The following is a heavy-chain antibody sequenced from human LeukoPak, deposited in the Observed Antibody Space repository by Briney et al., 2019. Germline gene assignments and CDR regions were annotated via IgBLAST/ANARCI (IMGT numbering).Heavy chain of an antibody. CDR2: GGGTSGST. J-gene: IGHJ4*02. CDR3: VKEGYTTPFVTALDF. Sequence: GGSLRLSCAASGFTFSSYWMSWVRQAPGKGLEWVSGGGGTSGSTYYADSVKGRFTLSRDNSKNTLSLQMNSLRVEDTAIYYCVKEGYTTPFVTALDFWGQGTLVTVSS. D-gene: IGHD2-21*02. CDR1: GFTFSSYW. V-gene: IGHV3-23*01.